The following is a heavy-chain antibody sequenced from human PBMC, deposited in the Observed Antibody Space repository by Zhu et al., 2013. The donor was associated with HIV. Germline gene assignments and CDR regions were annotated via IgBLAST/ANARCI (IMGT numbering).Heavy chain of an antibody. CDR3: AKGHLWSSGWSWRVYFDY. J-gene: IGHJ4*02. CDR2: ISYDGSNK. D-gene: IGHD6-19*01. Sequence: VQLVESGGGVVQPGRSLRLSCAASGFTFSSYGMHWVRQAPDKGLEWVAVISYDGSNKYYADSVKGRFTISRDNSKNTPYLQTNSLRADDTAVYYCAKGHLWSSGWSWRVYFDYWGQGTLVTVSS. CDR1: GFTFSSYG. V-gene: IGHV3-30*18.